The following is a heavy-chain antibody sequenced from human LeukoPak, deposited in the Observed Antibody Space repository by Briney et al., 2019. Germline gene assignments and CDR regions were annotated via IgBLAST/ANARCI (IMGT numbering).Heavy chain of an antibody. V-gene: IGHV3-48*01. J-gene: IGHJ3*02. CDR2: ISSSSSTM. CDR1: GFTFSSYS. CDR3: VRDHHRRLYDSQARDTFDI. Sequence: PGGSLRLSCAASGFTFSSYSMNWVRQAPGKGLEWVSCISSSSSTMYYAASVKGRFSISRDNAQNSLYLQMNSLRAEDTAVYYCVRDHHRRLYDSQARDTFDIWGQGTMVTVSS. D-gene: IGHD3-22*01.